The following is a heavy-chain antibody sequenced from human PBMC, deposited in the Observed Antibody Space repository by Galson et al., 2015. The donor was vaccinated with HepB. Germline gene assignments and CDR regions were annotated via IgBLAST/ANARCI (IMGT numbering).Heavy chain of an antibody. CDR2: IKPDGSEI. CDR3: ARRGYFDF. V-gene: IGHV3-7*01. J-gene: IGHJ2*01. Sequence: LRLSCAASGFTFSDYWMSWVRQAPGKGLEWVANIKPDGSEINYVDSVKGRFTISRDSAKNSLHLQMNSLRGEDTAVYYCARRGYFDFWGRGTLVTVSS. D-gene: IGHD3-10*01. CDR1: GFTFSDYW.